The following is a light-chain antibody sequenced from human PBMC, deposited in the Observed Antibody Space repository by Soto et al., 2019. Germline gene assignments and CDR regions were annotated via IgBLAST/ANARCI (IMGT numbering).Light chain of an antibody. Sequence: DIQMTQSPSTLSASVGDRVTITCRASQSISSWLAWYQQKPGKAPKLLIYDASSLESGVPSRFSGSGSGTEFTLTISSLQPDDFATYYCQRYNAFSQTFGQGTKVEI. CDR1: QSISSW. J-gene: IGKJ1*01. V-gene: IGKV1-5*01. CDR2: DAS. CDR3: QRYNAFSQT.